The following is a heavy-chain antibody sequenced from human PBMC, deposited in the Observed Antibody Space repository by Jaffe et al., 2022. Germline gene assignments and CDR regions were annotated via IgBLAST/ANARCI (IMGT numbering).Heavy chain of an antibody. V-gene: IGHV4-39*01. D-gene: IGHD2-2*01. CDR3: ARRVGYCSSTSCYAGLFDY. CDR1: GGSISSSSYY. CDR2: IYYSGST. J-gene: IGHJ4*02. Sequence: QLQLQESGPGLVKPSETLSLTCTVSGGSISSSSYYWGWIRQPPGKGLEWIGSIYYSGSTYYNPSLKSRVTISVDTSKNQFSLKLSSVTAADTAVYYCARRVGYCSSTSCYAGLFDYWGQGTLVTVSS.